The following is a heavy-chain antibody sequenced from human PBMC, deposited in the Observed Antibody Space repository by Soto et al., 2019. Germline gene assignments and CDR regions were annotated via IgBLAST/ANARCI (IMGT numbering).Heavy chain of an antibody. CDR1: GGSVSNSNYY. V-gene: IGHV4-39*01. J-gene: IGHJ4*02. CDR2: VYYRGRS. D-gene: IGHD2-8*01. CDR3: VSQRTSVLAQAYFDY. Sequence: SETLSLTCTVSGGSVSNSNYYWGWIRQSPGKGLEWIGSVYYRGRSYSKSSVKSRVTISVDTSKNQFSLNLNSVTASDTAVYFCVSQRTSVLAQAYFDYWGPGALVTVSS.